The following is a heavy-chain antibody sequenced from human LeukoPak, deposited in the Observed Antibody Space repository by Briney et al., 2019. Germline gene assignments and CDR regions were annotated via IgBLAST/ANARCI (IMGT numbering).Heavy chain of an antibody. CDR3: ARLGSGSYFGVNWFDP. CDR2: IYYSGST. V-gene: IGHV4-59*08. Sequence: SETLSLTCTVSGGSISSYYWSWIRQPPGKGLEWIGYIYYSGSTNYNPSLKSRVTISVDTSKNQFSLKLSSMTAADTAVYYCARLGSGSYFGVNWFDPWGQGTLVTVSS. D-gene: IGHD3-10*01. CDR1: GGSISSYY. J-gene: IGHJ5*02.